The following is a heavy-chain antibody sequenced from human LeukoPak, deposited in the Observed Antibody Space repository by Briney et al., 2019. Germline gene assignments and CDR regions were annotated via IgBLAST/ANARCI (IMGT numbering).Heavy chain of an antibody. Sequence: SETLSLTCTVSGGSISSGDYYWSWIRQPPGKGLEWIGYIYYSGSTYYNPPLKSRVTISVDTSKNQFSLKLSSVTAADTAVYYCARGRSWSFDYWGQGTLVTVSS. J-gene: IGHJ4*02. D-gene: IGHD6-13*01. CDR3: ARGRSWSFDY. CDR2: IYYSGST. CDR1: GGSISSGDYY. V-gene: IGHV4-30-4*01.